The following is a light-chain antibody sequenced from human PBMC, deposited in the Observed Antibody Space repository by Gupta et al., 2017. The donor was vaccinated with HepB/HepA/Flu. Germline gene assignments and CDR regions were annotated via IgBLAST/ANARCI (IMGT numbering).Light chain of an antibody. CDR2: GKN. Sequence: SSELTQDSAVSVALGQTVRITCQGDSLRSYYASWYQQKPAQAPVLVIYGKNNRPSGIPERFSGSSSGNTASLTITGSQAEDEADYYCNARDSSGKRVFGGGTKLTVL. CDR1: SLRSYY. CDR3: NARDSSGKRV. V-gene: IGLV3-19*01. J-gene: IGLJ2*01.